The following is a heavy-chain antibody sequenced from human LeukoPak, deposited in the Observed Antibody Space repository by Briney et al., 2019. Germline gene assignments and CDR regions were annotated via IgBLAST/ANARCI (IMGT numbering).Heavy chain of an antibody. CDR2: FDPEDGET. Sequence: EASVNVSCKVSGYTLTELSMHWVRQAPGKGLEWMGGFDPEDGETIYAQKFQGRVTMTEDTSTDTAYMELSSLRSEDTAVYYCASSVGATSDFDYWGQGTLVTVSS. D-gene: IGHD1-26*01. CDR1: GYTLTELS. J-gene: IGHJ4*02. V-gene: IGHV1-24*01. CDR3: ASSVGATSDFDY.